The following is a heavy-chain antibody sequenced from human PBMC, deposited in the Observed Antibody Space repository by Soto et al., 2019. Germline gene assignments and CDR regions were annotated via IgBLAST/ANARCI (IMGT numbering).Heavy chain of an antibody. Sequence: GGSLRLSCAASGFSFNTHSMHWVRQAPGKGLEWVAVISYDGTNKYYADFVKGRFTISRDNSKNTLYLQMISLRAEDTAVYYCAKSFYDKSGYYGLLDDWGQGTLVTVSS. CDR2: ISYDGTNK. D-gene: IGHD3-22*01. CDR1: GFSFNTHS. J-gene: IGHJ4*02. CDR3: AKSFYDKSGYYGLLDD. V-gene: IGHV3-30*18.